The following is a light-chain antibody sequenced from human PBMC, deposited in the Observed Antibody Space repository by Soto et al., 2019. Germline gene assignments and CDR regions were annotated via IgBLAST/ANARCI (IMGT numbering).Light chain of an antibody. CDR1: QSVSGSY. Sequence: IVLTQSPGTLSLSPWERATLSCRASQSVSGSYLAWYQQKPGQAPKLVIHGASSRAAGIPDRFNGTGSGTDFTLTISRLEPEDFAVYYCQQYVGSAGIAFGQGTRLEIK. J-gene: IGKJ5*01. V-gene: IGKV3-20*01. CDR2: GAS. CDR3: QQYVGSAGIA.